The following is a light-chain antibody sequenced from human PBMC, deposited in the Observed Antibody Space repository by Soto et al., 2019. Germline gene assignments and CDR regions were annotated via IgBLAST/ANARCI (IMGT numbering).Light chain of an antibody. CDR2: DDS. J-gene: IGLJ2*01. Sequence: QSALTQPASVSGSPGQSITISCTGTSSDVGYHNYVSWYQQHPGKAPNLLIYDDSDRTSGVSNRFSGSKSGNTASLTISGLQAEDEADYYCSSYTSGSTLDVLFGGGTKLTVL. CDR3: SSYTSGSTLDVL. CDR1: SSDVGYHNY. V-gene: IGLV2-14*03.